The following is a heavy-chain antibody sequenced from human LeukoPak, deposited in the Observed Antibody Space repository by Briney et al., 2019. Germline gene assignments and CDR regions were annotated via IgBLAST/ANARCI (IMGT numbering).Heavy chain of an antibody. V-gene: IGHV5-51*01. J-gene: IGHJ5*02. D-gene: IGHD3-16*01. Sequence: GESLKISCKGSGYTFFTYWIGWVRQMPGKGLEWMGIIYPGDSDTRYSPSFQGQVTISADKSISTAYLQWSSLKASDTAIYYCAIFDFLFGEITQWFDPWGQGTPVTVSS. CDR3: AIFDFLFGEITQWFDP. CDR2: IYPGDSDT. CDR1: GYTFFTYW.